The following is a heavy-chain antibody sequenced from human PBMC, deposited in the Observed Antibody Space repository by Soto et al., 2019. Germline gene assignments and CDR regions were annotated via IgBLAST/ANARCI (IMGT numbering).Heavy chain of an antibody. CDR2: IYTSGST. V-gene: IGHV4-4*07. CDR3: ARSREFDY. J-gene: IGHJ4*02. CDR1: GGSISSYY. Sequence: SETLSLTCTVSGGSISSYYWSWIRQPAGKGLEWIGRIYTSGSTNYNPSLKSRVTISIDVSKNQFSLSLRSLTAADTAVYYCARSREFDYWSQGTLVTVSS.